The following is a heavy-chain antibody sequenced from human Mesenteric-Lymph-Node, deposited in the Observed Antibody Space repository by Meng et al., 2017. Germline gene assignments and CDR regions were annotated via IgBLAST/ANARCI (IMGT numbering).Heavy chain of an antibody. Sequence: GESLKISCAASGFTFSDYYMSWIRQAPGKGLEWVSYISSSGSTIYYADSVKGRFTISRDNAKNSLYLQMNSLRAEDTAVYYCARAPYYYDSSGYYYNLPLWGQGTLVTVSS. CDR2: ISSSGSTI. CDR1: GFTFSDYY. V-gene: IGHV3-11*04. J-gene: IGHJ4*02. CDR3: ARAPYYYDSSGYYYNLPL. D-gene: IGHD3-22*01.